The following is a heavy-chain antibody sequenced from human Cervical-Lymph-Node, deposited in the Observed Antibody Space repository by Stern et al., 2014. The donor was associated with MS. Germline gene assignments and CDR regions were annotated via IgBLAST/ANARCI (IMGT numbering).Heavy chain of an antibody. J-gene: IGHJ4*02. CDR3: ASGTRSSWXXXX. CDR2: IIPIFETA. V-gene: IGHV1-69*01. CDR1: GGTFSSDA. Sequence: VQLVESGAEVKKPGSSLKVSCKASGGTFSSDAIGWVRQAPGQGLEWMGGIIPIFETANYAQKFQGRVTITADQSTKTAYLELSSLTSGDTAMYFCASGTRSSWXXXXWGQGTLVTVST. D-gene: IGHD6-13*01.